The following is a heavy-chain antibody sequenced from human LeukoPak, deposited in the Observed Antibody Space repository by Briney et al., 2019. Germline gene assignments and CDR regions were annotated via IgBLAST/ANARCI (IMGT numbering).Heavy chain of an antibody. CDR2: ITGSGFGT. Sequence: GGSLRLSCKTSGLTFRDYAMTWVRQAPGKGLEWVSSITGSGFGTYYADSVRGRFTISRDNSENTVYLQLKSLRAEDTAVYYCLGHGEYYGSGTYVYWGQGTLVPVSS. CDR3: LGHGEYYGSGTYVY. V-gene: IGHV3-23*01. CDR1: GLTFRDYA. J-gene: IGHJ4*02. D-gene: IGHD3-10*01.